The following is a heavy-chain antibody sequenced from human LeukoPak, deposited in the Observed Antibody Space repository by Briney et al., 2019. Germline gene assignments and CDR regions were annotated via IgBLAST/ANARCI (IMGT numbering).Heavy chain of an antibody. J-gene: IGHJ4*02. CDR1: GFTFTSYW. CDR2: IKKDGSEK. V-gene: IGHV3-7*01. CDR3: ARDPGHYYDSSGYFGY. D-gene: IGHD3-22*01. Sequence: EGSLRLSCAASGFTFTSYWMTWVRQAPGKGLEWVANIKKDGSEKYYVDSVKGRFTISRDNAKNSLYLQMDSLRAEDTAVYYCARDPGHYYDSSGYFGYWGQGTLVTVSS.